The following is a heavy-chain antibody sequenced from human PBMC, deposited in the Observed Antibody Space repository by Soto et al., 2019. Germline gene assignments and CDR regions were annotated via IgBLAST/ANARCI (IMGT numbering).Heavy chain of an antibody. CDR1: GFPFNDYY. J-gene: IGHJ4*02. V-gene: IGHV3-11*06. D-gene: IGHD2-15*01. CDR2: ISSSSSYA. Sequence: GGSLRLSCTASGFPFNDYYMSWIRQAPGKGLEWVSHISSSSSYANYAASVKGRFTISRDNAKNSLYLQMDSLRAEDTAVYYCASRSGYCSGGSCLAYFDYWGQGTLVTVSS. CDR3: ASRSGYCSGGSCLAYFDY.